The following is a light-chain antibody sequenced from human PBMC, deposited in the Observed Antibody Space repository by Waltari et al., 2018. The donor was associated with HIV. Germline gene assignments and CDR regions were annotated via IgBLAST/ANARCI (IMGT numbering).Light chain of an antibody. CDR3: CSYAGSRTSV. CDR2: GGS. V-gene: IGLV2-23*01. CDR1: SSDVGSYNL. Sequence: QSALTQPASVSGSPGQSITISCTGTSSDVGSYNLVSWYQQHPGKAPNLMIYGGSKRPSGVSNRFSGSKSGNTASLTISGLQAEDEADYYCCSYAGSRTSVFGGGTKLTVL. J-gene: IGLJ2*01.